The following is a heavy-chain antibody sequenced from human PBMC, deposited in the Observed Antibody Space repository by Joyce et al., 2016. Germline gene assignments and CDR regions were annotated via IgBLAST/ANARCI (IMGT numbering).Heavy chain of an antibody. J-gene: IGHJ4*02. CDR2: MSYDGSHQ. CDR1: EFAFSSHA. Sequence: QVPLLESGGGVAQPGRSLRLSCAASEFAFSSHAMHWVRQATGKGLEWVAVMSYDGSHQYYADSVRGRFTISRDNSQNTLYLQMNSRRVEDTAVYYCTRSSRTGYTAGWPDFDYWGQGTLVTVSS. D-gene: IGHD2-2*02. CDR3: TRSSRTGYTAGWPDFDY. V-gene: IGHV3-30*03.